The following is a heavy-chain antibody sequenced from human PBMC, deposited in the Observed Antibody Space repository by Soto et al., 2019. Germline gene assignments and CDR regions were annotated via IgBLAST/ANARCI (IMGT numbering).Heavy chain of an antibody. CDR2: IYYSGST. J-gene: IGHJ5*02. V-gene: IGHV4-30-4*01. D-gene: IGHD2-15*01. CDR1: GVTISSGDYY. CDR3: AREGYCSGGFCYSTTGSSWFVP. Sequence: SETLSLTCTVSGVTISSGDYYWILIRQPPGKGLEWIGYIYYSGSTYYNPSLKSRVTISVDTSKNQFSLKLSSVTAADTAVYYCAREGYCSGGFCYSTTGSSWFVPWCPAPLVSVFS.